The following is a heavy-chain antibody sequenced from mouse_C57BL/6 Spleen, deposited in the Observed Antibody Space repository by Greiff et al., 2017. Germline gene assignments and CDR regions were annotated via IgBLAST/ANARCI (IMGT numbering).Heavy chain of an antibody. CDR2: IDPENGDT. CDR3: TTRDYDGFAY. CDR1: CFNIKDDY. D-gene: IGHD2-4*01. V-gene: IGHV14-4*01. Sequence: VQLQQSGAELVRPGASVKLSCTASCFNIKDDYMHWVKQRPEQGLEWIGWIDPENGDTEYASKFQGKATITADTSSNTAYLQLSSLTSEDTAVYYCTTRDYDGFAYWGQGTLVTVSA. J-gene: IGHJ3*01.